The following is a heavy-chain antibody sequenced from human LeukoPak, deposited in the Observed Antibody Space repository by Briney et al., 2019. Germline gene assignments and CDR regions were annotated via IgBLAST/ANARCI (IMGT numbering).Heavy chain of an antibody. J-gene: IGHJ4*02. Sequence: GESLKISCKGSGYSFTNYWIGWVRQMPGKGLEWMGIIYPGDSDTRYSPSFQGQVTISADKSISTAYLQWSSLKASDTAMYYCARRAGAYYDMYYFDYWGQGTLVTVSS. V-gene: IGHV5-51*01. CDR2: IYPGDSDT. D-gene: IGHD3-22*01. CDR1: GYSFTNYW. CDR3: ARRAGAYYDMYYFDY.